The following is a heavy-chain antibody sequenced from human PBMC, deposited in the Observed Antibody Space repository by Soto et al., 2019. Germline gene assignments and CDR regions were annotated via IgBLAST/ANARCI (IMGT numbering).Heavy chain of an antibody. J-gene: IGHJ4*02. V-gene: IGHV3-11*01. CDR3: SRDAGSGAHHTVYHYAFDY. D-gene: IGHD3-22*01. CDR1: GFTFSDYD. Sequence: GGSLRLSCAASGFTFSDYDMSWIRQAPGKGLEWVSYFSNSGSTMFYADSVKGRFTISRDNAKNSVYLHMHSLRAEDTAVYYCSRDAGSGAHHTVYHYAFDYWGPGTLVTVSS. CDR2: FSNSGSTM.